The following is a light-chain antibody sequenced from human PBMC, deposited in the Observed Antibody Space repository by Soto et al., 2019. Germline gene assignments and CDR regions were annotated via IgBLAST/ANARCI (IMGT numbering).Light chain of an antibody. CDR3: QHYNSYSEA. CDR1: QTISSW. J-gene: IGKJ1*01. Sequence: DIQITHSPSSVPDSVVDRVNLTCRASQTISSWLAWYQQKPGKAPKLLIYKASTLKSGVPSRFSGSGSGTEFTLNISSLQPDDFATYYCQHYNSYSEAVGQGTQVDI. V-gene: IGKV1-5*03. CDR2: KAS.